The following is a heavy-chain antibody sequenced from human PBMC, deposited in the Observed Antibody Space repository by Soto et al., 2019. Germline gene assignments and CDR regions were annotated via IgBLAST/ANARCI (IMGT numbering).Heavy chain of an antibody. CDR1: GFTFDDYA. CDR3: AKAGRDKIAARPLYYYYGMDV. V-gene: IGHV3-9*01. Sequence: HPGGSLRLSCAASGFTFDDYAMHWVRQAPGKGLEWVSGISWNSGSIGYADSVKGRFTISRDNAKNSLYLQMNSLRAEDTALYYCAKAGRDKIAARPLYYYYGMDVWGQGTTVTVSS. J-gene: IGHJ6*02. D-gene: IGHD6-6*01. CDR2: ISWNSGSI.